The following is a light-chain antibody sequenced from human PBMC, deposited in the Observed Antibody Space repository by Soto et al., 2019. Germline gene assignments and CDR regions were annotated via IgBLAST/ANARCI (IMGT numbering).Light chain of an antibody. V-gene: IGKV1D-13*01. CDR2: DAS. J-gene: IGKJ5*01. CDR1: QGIFSA. Sequence: AIQLTYSPSSLSASVGDRVTITCRASQGIFSALAWYQQKPGKAPNLLIYDASILQSGVPSRFSGSGSGTDFTLTSSSLQPADFATYYCQQFNNYPITFGQGTRLEIK. CDR3: QQFNNYPIT.